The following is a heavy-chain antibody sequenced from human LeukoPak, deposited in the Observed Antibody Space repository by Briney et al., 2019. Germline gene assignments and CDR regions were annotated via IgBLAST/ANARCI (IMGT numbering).Heavy chain of an antibody. J-gene: IGHJ6*03. CDR3: ARVSFFRWAATRPSYYYYMDV. Sequence: SETLSLTCAVYGESFSGYSWSWIRQPPGKGLEWIGDINHSGSTNYNPSLKSRVTISVDTSKNQFSLKLSSVTAADTAVYYCARVSFFRWAATRPSYYYYMDVWGKGTTVTISS. CDR2: INHSGST. D-gene: IGHD2-15*01. CDR1: GESFSGYS. V-gene: IGHV4-34*01.